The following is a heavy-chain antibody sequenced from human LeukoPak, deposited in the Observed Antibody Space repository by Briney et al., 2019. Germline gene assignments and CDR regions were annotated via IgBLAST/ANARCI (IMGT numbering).Heavy chain of an antibody. CDR1: GFTFSSSA. J-gene: IGHJ3*02. CDR3: ARGYRKSGSYYDAFDI. D-gene: IGHD1-26*01. CDR2: ISSSGGST. Sequence: PGGSLRLSCSASGFTFSSSAMHWVRQAPGKGLEYVSAISSSGGSTYYADSVKGRFTISRDNAKNTLYLQMNSLRAEDTAVYYCARGYRKSGSYYDAFDIWGQGTMVTVSS. V-gene: IGHV3-64*04.